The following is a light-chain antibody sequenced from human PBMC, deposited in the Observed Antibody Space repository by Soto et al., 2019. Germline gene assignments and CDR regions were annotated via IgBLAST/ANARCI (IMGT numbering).Light chain of an antibody. CDR2: EVS. V-gene: IGLV2-14*01. Sequence: QSALTQPASVSGSPGQSITISCAGTMRDVGAYNLVSWYQQHPGRAPQLIIYEVSHRPSGVSDRFSASKSGNTASLTISGLLAEDEADYYCSSYTSISTYVFGTGTKLTVL. CDR1: MRDVGAYNL. CDR3: SSYTSISTYV. J-gene: IGLJ1*01.